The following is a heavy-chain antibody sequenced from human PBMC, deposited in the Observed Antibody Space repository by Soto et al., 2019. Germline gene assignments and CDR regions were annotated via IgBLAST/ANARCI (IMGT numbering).Heavy chain of an antibody. Sequence: QLQLQESGPGLVKPSETLSLTCTVSGGSISSSSYYWRWIRQPPGKGLEWIGSIYYSGSTYYNPSLRSRVTISVDTSKNQFSLKLSSVTAADTAVYYCARHTPAISISDHWGQGTLVTVSS. V-gene: IGHV4-39*01. CDR3: ARHTPAISISDH. CDR1: GGSISSSSYY. CDR2: IYYSGST. J-gene: IGHJ4*02. D-gene: IGHD2-15*01.